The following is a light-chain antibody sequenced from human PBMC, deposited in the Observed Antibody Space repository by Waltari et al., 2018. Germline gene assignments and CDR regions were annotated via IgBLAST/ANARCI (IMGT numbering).Light chain of an antibody. CDR3: QAWDDTTVV. V-gene: IGLV3-1*01. CDR2: SDD. J-gene: IGLJ2*01. CDR1: GSGDKY. Sequence: SYELTQPPSVSVSPGQTATITCSGDGSGDKYVGWNQQKPGQSPVAVIYSDDRRPSGIPERFSGSNSGNTATLTIGGTQTTDEGDYYCQAWDDTTVVFGAGTKVTV.